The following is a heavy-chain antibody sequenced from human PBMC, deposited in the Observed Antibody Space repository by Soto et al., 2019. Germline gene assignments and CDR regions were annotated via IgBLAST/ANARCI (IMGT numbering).Heavy chain of an antibody. CDR1: GFTFSSYG. V-gene: IGHV3-33*01. CDR3: ARTKLEQMFDY. D-gene: IGHD1-7*01. J-gene: IGHJ4*02. Sequence: GGSLRLSCAASGFTFSSYGMHWVRQAPGKGLEWVAVIWYDGSNKNYADSVKGRFTISRDNSKNTLYLQMNSLRAEDTAVYYCARTKLEQMFDYWGQGTLVTVSS. CDR2: IWYDGSNK.